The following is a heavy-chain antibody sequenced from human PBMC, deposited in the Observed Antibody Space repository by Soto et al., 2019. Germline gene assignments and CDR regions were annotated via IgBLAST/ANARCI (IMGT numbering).Heavy chain of an antibody. Sequence: ASVKVSCKASGYTFTSYGISWVRQAPGQGLEWMGWISAYNGNTNYAQKLQGRVTMTTDTSTSTAYMELRSLRSDDTAVYYCARVVGSGEEYYYYGMDVWGQVNTVTVSS. V-gene: IGHV1-18*01. CDR2: ISAYNGNT. J-gene: IGHJ6*02. CDR1: GYTFTSYG. CDR3: ARVVGSGEEYYYYGMDV. D-gene: IGHD3-10*01.